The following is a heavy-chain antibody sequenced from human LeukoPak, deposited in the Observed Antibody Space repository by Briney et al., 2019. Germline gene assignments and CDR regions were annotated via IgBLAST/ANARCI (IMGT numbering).Heavy chain of an antibody. CDR1: GYTFTSYY. Sequence: ASVKVSCKASGYTFTSYYMHWVRQAPGQGLEWMGIINPSGGSTSYAQKFQGRVTMTRDMSTGTVYMELSSLRSEDTAVYYCARGGIIAARPGYFDYWGQGTLVTVSS. CDR2: INPSGGST. V-gene: IGHV1-46*01. CDR3: ARGGIIAARPGYFDY. D-gene: IGHD6-6*01. J-gene: IGHJ4*02.